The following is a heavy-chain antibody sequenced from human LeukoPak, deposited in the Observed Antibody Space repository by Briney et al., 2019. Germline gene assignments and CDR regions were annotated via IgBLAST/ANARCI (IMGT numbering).Heavy chain of an antibody. CDR2: ISRSGSDM. CDR1: GITFSSYI. V-gene: IGHV3-21*01. J-gene: IGHJ4*02. Sequence: GGSLRLSCRTSGITFSSYIMSWVRQAPGKNVEWVSSISRSGSDMYHADSVKGRFTISRDNARDTLFLQMNSLRADDTAVYYCVRDPESGSRSPGIHWGLGTPVTVSS. D-gene: IGHD3-10*01. CDR3: VRDPESGSRSPGIH.